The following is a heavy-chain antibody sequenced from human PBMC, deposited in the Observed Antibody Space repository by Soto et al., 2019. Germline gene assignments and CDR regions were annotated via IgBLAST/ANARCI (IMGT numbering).Heavy chain of an antibody. CDR3: ARVDGREMATIYWYFDL. CDR2: IYSVGST. CDR1: GFTVSSNY. D-gene: IGHD5-12*01. Sequence: EVQLVESGGGLIQPGGSLRLSCAASGFTVSSNYMSWVRQAPGKGLERVSGIYSVGSTYYADSVKGRFTISRDNSKNTLYLQMNSLRAEDTAVYYCARVDGREMATIYWYFDLWGRGTLVTVSS. J-gene: IGHJ2*01. V-gene: IGHV3-53*01.